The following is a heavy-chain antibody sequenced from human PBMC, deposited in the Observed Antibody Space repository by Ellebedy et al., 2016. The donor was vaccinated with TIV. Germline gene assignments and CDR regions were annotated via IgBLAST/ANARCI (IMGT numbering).Heavy chain of an antibody. J-gene: IGHJ5*02. D-gene: IGHD3-10*01. Sequence: ASVKVSXXASGYTFTSYAMHWVRQAPGQRLEWMGWINVGNGNTKYSQKYQGRVILTRDTSASIVYMEMSSLRSEDTAVYYCARDRRITLIRGEFWFDPWGQGTLVTVSS. CDR3: ARDRRITLIRGEFWFDP. CDR2: INVGNGNT. CDR1: GYTFTSYA. V-gene: IGHV1-3*01.